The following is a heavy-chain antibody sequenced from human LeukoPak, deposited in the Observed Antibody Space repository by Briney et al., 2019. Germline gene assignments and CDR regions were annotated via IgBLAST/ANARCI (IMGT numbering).Heavy chain of an antibody. CDR2: IRSDGSSE. Sequence: PGRSLRLSCAASGFTFTTYGTHWVRQAPGKGLEWVAVIRSDGSSEYYADSVKGRFIISRDNSKNTLYLQMNSLRVEDTAMYYCARYCSGGTCYVGLIWGQGTLVTVSS. CDR3: ARYCSGGTCYVGLI. V-gene: IGHV3-33*08. D-gene: IGHD2-15*01. J-gene: IGHJ4*02. CDR1: GFTFTTYG.